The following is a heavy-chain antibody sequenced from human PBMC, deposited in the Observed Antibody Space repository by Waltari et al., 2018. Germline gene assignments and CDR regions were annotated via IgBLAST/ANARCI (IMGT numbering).Heavy chain of an antibody. CDR1: GGSISSYY. V-gene: IGHV4-4*07. J-gene: IGHJ4*02. D-gene: IGHD6-19*01. Sequence: QVQLQESGPGLVKPLETLSLTCTVSGGSISSYYWSWIRQPAGKGLEWIGRIYSSGTTNYHPSLRSRVTMSVDTSKNQFSLKLNSVTAADTAVYYCARDWAAVADYYFDYWGQGTLVTVSS. CDR2: IYSSGTT. CDR3: ARDWAAVADYYFDY.